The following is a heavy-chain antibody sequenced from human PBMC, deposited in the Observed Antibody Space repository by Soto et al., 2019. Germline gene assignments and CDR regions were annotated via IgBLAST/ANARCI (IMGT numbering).Heavy chain of an antibody. CDR1: GFTSSSYS. V-gene: IGHV3-23*01. D-gene: IGHD3-3*01. Sequence: PGGSLRLSCAASGFTSSSYSMSWVRQAPGKGLEWVSAISGSGGRTYYADSVKGRFTISRATTKNTLYLQMNSLRAEATAVYYWAKDHSLEWLNYYYYGMDVWGKGTTVTVSS. J-gene: IGHJ6*04. CDR3: AKDHSLEWLNYYYYGMDV. CDR2: ISGSGGRT.